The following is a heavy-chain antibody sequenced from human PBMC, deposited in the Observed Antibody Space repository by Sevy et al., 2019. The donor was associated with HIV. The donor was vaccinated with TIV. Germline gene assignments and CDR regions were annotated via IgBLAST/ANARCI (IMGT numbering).Heavy chain of an antibody. J-gene: IGHJ6*04. V-gene: IGHV3-23*01. CDR1: GFTFSSYA. D-gene: IGHD2-2*01. CDR3: AKVSPNDIVVVPAAFVDV. CDR2: ISGSGGST. Sequence: GGSLRLSCAASGFTFSSYAMSWVRQAPGKGLEWVSAISGSGGSTYYADSVKGRFTISRDNSKNTLYLQMNSLRAEDTAVSDCAKVSPNDIVVVPAAFVDVWGKGTTVTVSS.